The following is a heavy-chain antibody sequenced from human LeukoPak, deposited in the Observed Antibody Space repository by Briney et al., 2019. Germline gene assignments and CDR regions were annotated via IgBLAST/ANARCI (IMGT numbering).Heavy chain of an antibody. V-gene: IGHV3-23*01. Sequence: GGSLRLSCAASGFTLSSYAMSWVRQAPGKGLEWVSAISGSGGSTYYADSVKGRFTISRDNAKNSLYLQMNSLRAEDTAVYYCARGVSDYYDSSGYYSAGGAFDIWGQGTMVTVSS. CDR1: GFTLSSYA. D-gene: IGHD3-22*01. CDR3: ARGVSDYYDSSGYYSAGGAFDI. CDR2: ISGSGGST. J-gene: IGHJ3*02.